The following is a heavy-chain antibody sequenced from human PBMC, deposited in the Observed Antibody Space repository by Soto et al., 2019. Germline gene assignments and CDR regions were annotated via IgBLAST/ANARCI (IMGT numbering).Heavy chain of an antibody. CDR1: GGSISSSSYY. D-gene: IGHD2-15*01. Sequence: QLQLQESGPGLVKPSETLSLTCTVSGGSISSSSYYWGWIRQPPGKGLEWIGSIYYSGSTYYNPYLKRLVTLSVDTSKNQFSLKLSSVTDADTAVYYCARHYGGGSWYNWYFDLWGRGTLVTVSS. J-gene: IGHJ2*01. CDR2: IYYSGST. CDR3: ARHYGGGSWYNWYFDL. V-gene: IGHV4-39*01.